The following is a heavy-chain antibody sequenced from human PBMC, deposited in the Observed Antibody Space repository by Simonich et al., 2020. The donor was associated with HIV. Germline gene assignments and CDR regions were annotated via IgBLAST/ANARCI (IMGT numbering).Heavy chain of an antibody. D-gene: IGHD5-12*01. CDR1: GYSISSGNY. Sequence: QVQLQESGPGLVKPSETLSLTCAVSGYSISSGNYWGWIRQPPGKGLVWIGNIYHRGSTYYNPSLKSRVTISIDTSKNQFSLKRSSVTAADTAVYYCARDRGYSGYDFDYWGQGTLVTVSS. CDR3: ARDRGYSGYDFDY. V-gene: IGHV4-38-2*02. CDR2: IYHRGST. J-gene: IGHJ4*02.